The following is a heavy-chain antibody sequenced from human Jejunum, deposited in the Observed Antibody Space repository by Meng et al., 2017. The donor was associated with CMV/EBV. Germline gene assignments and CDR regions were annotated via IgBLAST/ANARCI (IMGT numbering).Heavy chain of an antibody. D-gene: IGHD1-1*01. CDR1: GFTFSNFG. CDR3: ATEDWNADY. Sequence: VQLLESGGDLVERGGSLRLACAASGFTFSNFGMNWVRQAPGKGLEWVSYISGSGSNTDYADSVKGRFTISRDNSKNTLYLQMNNLRAEDTAVYYCATEDWNADYWGQGTLVTVSS. CDR2: ISGSGSNT. V-gene: IGHV3-23*01. J-gene: IGHJ4*02.